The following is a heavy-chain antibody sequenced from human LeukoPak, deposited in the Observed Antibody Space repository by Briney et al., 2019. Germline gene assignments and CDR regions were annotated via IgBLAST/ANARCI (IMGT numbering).Heavy chain of an antibody. CDR1: GYTFTSYG. CDR3: ARSRVMADYYYYGMDV. Sequence: GASVKVSCKASGYTFTSYGISWVRQAPGQGREWMGWISAYNGNTNYAQKLQGRVTMTTDTSTSTAYMELRSLRSEDTAVYYCARSRVMADYYYYGMDVWGQGTTVTVSS. J-gene: IGHJ6*02. D-gene: IGHD5-24*01. V-gene: IGHV1-18*01. CDR2: ISAYNGNT.